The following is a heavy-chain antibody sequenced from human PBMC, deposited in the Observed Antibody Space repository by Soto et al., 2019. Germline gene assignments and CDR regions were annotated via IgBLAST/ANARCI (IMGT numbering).Heavy chain of an antibody. CDR1: GYTFTSYY. D-gene: IGHD3-10*01. CDR2: INPSGGST. Sequence: QVPLVQSGAEVKKPGASVKVSCKASGYTFTSYYMHWVRQAPGQGLEWMGIINPSGGSTSYAQKFQGRVTMTRDTSTSTVYMELSSLRSEDTAVYYCARDLSITMVRGVIDYWGQGTLVTVSS. V-gene: IGHV1-46*01. CDR3: ARDLSITMVRGVIDY. J-gene: IGHJ4*02.